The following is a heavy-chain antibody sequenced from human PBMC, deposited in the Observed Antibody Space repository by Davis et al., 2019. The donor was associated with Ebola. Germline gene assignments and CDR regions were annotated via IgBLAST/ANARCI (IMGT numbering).Heavy chain of an antibody. CDR2: INHSGST. D-gene: IGHD6-13*01. J-gene: IGHJ6*02. CDR3: ARDRVAAAGRWYYYYGMDV. Sequence: ESLKISCAASGFTFSDYYMSWIRQPPGKGLEWIGEINHSGSTNYNPSLKSRVTISVDTSKNQFSLKLSSVTAADTAVYYCARDRVAAAGRWYYYYGMDVWGQGTTVTVSS. CDR1: GFTFSDYY. V-gene: IGHV4-34*01.